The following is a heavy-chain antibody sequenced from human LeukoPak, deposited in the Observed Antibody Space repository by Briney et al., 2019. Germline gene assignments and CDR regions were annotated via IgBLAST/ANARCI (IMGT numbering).Heavy chain of an antibody. V-gene: IGHV4-34*01. D-gene: IGHD5-24*01. Sequence: SETLSLTCSFNGRAFTYYYWTWIRQPPGEGLEWIGEIHHSGSFKYSPSLETRVTLSLDTSNNQFFLKLKSVTAADTAVYYCARGDGVLATIGTGSSFFDLWGRGTLVTVSS. J-gene: IGHJ2*01. CDR2: IHHSGSF. CDR3: ARGDGVLATIGTGSSFFDL. CDR1: GRAFTYYY.